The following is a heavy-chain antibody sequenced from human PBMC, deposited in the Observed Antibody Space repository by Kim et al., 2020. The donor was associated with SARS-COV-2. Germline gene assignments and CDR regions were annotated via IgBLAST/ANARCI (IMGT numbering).Heavy chain of an antibody. CDR2: IYYSGST. Sequence: SETLSLTCTVSGGSISSYYWSWIRQPPGKGLEWIGYIYYSGSTNYNPSLKSRVTISVDTSKNQFSLKLSSVTAADTAVYYCARSPKRYDFLLDYWGQGTLVTVSS. V-gene: IGHV4-59*08. CDR3: ARSPKRYDFLLDY. CDR1: GGSISSYY. D-gene: IGHD3-3*01. J-gene: IGHJ4*02.